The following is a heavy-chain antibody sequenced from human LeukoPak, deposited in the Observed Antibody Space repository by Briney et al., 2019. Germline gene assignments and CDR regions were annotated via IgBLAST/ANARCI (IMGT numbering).Heavy chain of an antibody. V-gene: IGHV3-15*07. CDR3: TTDNYYDSSGRTRDDY. CDR2: IKRKTDGGTT. Sequence: PGGSLRLSCAASGFTFSNAWMNWVRQAPGKGLEWVGRIKRKTDGGTTDYAAPVKGRFTISRDDSKNTLYLQMNSLKTEDTAVYYCTTDNYYDSSGRTRDDYWGQGTLVTVSS. J-gene: IGHJ4*02. D-gene: IGHD3-22*01. CDR1: GFTFSNAW.